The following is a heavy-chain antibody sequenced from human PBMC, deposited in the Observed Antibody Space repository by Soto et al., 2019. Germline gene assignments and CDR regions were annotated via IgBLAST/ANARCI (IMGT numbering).Heavy chain of an antibody. V-gene: IGHV1-69*02. Sequence: QVQLVQSGAEVKKPGSSVKVSCKASGGTFSSYTISWVRQAPGQGLEWMGRIIPILGIANYAQKFQGRVTITADKSTSTAYMELSSLRSEDTAVYYCAAAEGGSSWYAGYWGQGTLVTVSS. D-gene: IGHD6-13*01. CDR1: GGTFSSYT. CDR3: AAAEGGSSWYAGY. CDR2: IIPILGIA. J-gene: IGHJ4*02.